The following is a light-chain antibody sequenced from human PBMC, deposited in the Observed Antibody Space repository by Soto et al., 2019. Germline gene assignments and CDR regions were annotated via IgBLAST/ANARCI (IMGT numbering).Light chain of an antibody. J-gene: IGLJ1*01. CDR3: SSYTSSSTSYV. Sequence: SYRNQPASVSGVPGQSISISCTGTSSDVGGYNYVSWYQQHPGKAPKLMIYDVSNRPSGVSNRFSGSKSGNTASLTISGLQAEDEADYYCSSYTSSSTSYVFGAGTKVTV. CDR1: SSDVGGYNY. CDR2: DVS. V-gene: IGLV2-14*01.